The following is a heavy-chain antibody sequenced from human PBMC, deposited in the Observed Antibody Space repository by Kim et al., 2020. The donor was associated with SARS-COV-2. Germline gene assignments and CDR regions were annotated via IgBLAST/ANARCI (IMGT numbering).Heavy chain of an antibody. Sequence: GGSLRLSCAASGFTFSSYSMNWVRQAPGKGLEWVSSISSSSSYIYYADSVKGRFTISRDNAKNSLYLQMNSLRAEDTAVYYCASVRDGDYGYYYYGMDVWGQGTTVTVSS. CDR2: ISSSSSYI. J-gene: IGHJ6*02. V-gene: IGHV3-21*01. CDR1: GFTFSSYS. CDR3: ASVRDGDYGYYYYGMDV. D-gene: IGHD4-17*01.